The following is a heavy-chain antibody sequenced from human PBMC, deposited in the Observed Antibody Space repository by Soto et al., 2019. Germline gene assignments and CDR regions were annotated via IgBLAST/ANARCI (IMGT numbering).Heavy chain of an antibody. CDR2: VSGSGEST. D-gene: IGHD2-2*01. CDR1: GFMFSSYA. Sequence: EVQVLESGGGLVQPGGSLSRSCAASGFMFSSYAMSWVRPAPGKELEWVSTVSGSGESTDYTDSVQGRFTISRDNSKNTVYLQMNSPRVEDTAVYYCAKDAGIPPYYFDFWGQGTLVTVSS. CDR3: AKDAGIPPYYFDF. V-gene: IGHV3-23*01. J-gene: IGHJ4*02.